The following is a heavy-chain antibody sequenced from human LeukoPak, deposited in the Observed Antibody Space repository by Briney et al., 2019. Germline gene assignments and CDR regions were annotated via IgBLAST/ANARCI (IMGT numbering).Heavy chain of an antibody. CDR3: AKQSAGSAAWYSLHYDF. CDR1: EFTFSSYS. Sequence: PGGSLRLSCAASEFTFSSYSMNWVRQAPGRGLEWVSSVDGGGGGTYYADSVKGRFTISRDNSKDTLYLQMNGLRAEDTAVYFCAKQSAGSAAWYSLHYDFWGQGTLVTVSS. D-gene: IGHD6-13*01. V-gene: IGHV3-23*01. CDR2: VDGGGGGT. J-gene: IGHJ4*02.